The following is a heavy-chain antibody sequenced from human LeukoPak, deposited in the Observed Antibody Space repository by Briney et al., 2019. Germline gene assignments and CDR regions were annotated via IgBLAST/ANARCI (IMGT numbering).Heavy chain of an antibody. J-gene: IGHJ4*02. CDR1: GGSFSGYY. CDR2: INHSGST. Sequence: SETLSLTCAAYGGSFSGYYWSWIRQPPGKGLEWIGEINHSGSTNYNPSLKSRVTISVDTSKNQFSLKLSSVTAADTAVYYCARVGATESDYWGQGTLVTVSS. D-gene: IGHD1-26*01. V-gene: IGHV4-34*01. CDR3: ARVGATESDY.